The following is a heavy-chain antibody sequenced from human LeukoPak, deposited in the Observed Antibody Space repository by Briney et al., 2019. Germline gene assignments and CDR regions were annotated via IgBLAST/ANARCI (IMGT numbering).Heavy chain of an antibody. J-gene: IGHJ4*02. CDR2: IYHSGST. CDR3: ARAGGSGTLDY. CDR1: GGSISSGGYS. V-gene: IGHV4-30-2*01. Sequence: SETLSLTCAVSGGSISSGGYSWSWIRQPPGKGLEWIGYIYHSGSTYYNPSLKSRVTISVDRSKNQFSLKLSSVTAADTAVYYCARAGGSGTLDYWGQGTLVTVSS. D-gene: IGHD3-10*01.